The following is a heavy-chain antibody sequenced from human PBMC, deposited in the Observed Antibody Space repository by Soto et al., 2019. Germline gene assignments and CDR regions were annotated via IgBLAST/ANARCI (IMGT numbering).Heavy chain of an antibody. J-gene: IGHJ2*01. CDR2: IIPIFGTT. D-gene: IGHD2-15*01. Sequence: QVQLVQSGAEVKKPGSSVKVSCKASGGTFSSYAISWVRQAPGQGLEWMGGIIPIFGTTNYAQKFQGRVTIPADESTSTAYMEMSSLRSEDTAVYYCARVLTVVKSFHYWYFDLWGRGTLVTVSS. V-gene: IGHV1-69*12. CDR1: GGTFSSYA. CDR3: ARVLTVVKSFHYWYFDL.